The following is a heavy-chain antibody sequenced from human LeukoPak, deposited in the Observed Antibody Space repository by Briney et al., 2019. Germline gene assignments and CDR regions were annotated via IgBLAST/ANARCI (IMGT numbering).Heavy chain of an antibody. J-gene: IGHJ4*02. CDR2: ISGSSTTI. D-gene: IGHD2-15*01. V-gene: IGHV3-48*02. CDR3: ARLGYCSGGSCYARYN. Sequence: GGSLRLSCAASGFTFSTYSMNWVRQAPGKGLEGISYISGSSTTIHYADSVKGRFTISRDNAKNSLFLQMNSLRDEDTGVYYCARLGYCSGGSCYARYNWGQGTLVTVSA. CDR1: GFTFSTYS.